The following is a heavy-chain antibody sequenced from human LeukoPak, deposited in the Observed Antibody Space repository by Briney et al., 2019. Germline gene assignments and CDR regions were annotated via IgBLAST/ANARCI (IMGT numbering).Heavy chain of an antibody. Sequence: GGSLRLSCAASGFTFSSYALHWVRLAPGKGLEWVANIKEDGTETYYVDSVKGRFTISRDNAKNSLYLQMNSLRVEDTAVYYCAKEGRSLQTYWGQGTLVTVSS. CDR3: AKEGRSLQTY. V-gene: IGHV3-7*03. D-gene: IGHD5-24*01. J-gene: IGHJ4*02. CDR2: IKEDGTET. CDR1: GFTFSSYA.